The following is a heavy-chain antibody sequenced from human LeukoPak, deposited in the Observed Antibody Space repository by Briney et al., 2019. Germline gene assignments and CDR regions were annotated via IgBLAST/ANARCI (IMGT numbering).Heavy chain of an antibody. CDR1: GFTFNNFP. J-gene: IGHJ4*02. Sequence: GGSLRLSCAASGFTFNNFPMSWVRQAPGKGLEWVSSISGSGGSTYYADSVKGRFTISRDNSKNTVYLQLNSLRAEDTAVYYCAKLLRAGRLLTISLDSWGQGTLVTVSS. CDR2: ISGSGGST. CDR3: AKLLRAGRLLTISLDS. V-gene: IGHV3-23*01. D-gene: IGHD3-10*01.